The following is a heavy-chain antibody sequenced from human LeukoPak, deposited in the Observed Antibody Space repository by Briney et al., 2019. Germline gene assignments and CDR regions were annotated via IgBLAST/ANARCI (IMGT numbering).Heavy chain of an antibody. V-gene: IGHV3-11*01. D-gene: IGHD6-13*01. CDR3: ARETGSTWNAPIDY. J-gene: IGHJ4*02. CDR1: GIIFSDYY. Sequence: PGGSLRLSCAASGIIFSDYYMSWIRQAPGKGLEWISYVSDSGSTKYYANSVKGRFTISRDNDKNSLLLQMDSLRVEDTAIYYCARETGSTWNAPIDYWGQGILVTVSS. CDR2: VSDSGSTK.